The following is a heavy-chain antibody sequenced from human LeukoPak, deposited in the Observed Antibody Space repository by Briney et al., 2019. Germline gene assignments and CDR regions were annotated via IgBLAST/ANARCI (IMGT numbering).Heavy chain of an antibody. V-gene: IGHV5-51*01. D-gene: IGHD3-3*01. CDR3: ARLTRGDGPGF. CDR1: GYSFPNYC. J-gene: IGHJ4*02. CDR2: IYPGDSDT. Sequence: PGEPLKISCKGSGYSFPNYCVGWVRQMPGKGLEWMGIIYPGDSDTRYSPSFQGQVTISADKSISTAYLQWSSLKAADTAMYYCARLTRGDGPGFWGQGTLVTVSS.